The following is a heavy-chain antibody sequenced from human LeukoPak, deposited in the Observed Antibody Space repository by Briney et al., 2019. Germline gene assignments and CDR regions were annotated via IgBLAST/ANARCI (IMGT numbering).Heavy chain of an antibody. CDR1: GYTFTSYG. D-gene: IGHD3-3*01. CDR2: ISAYNGKT. V-gene: IGHV1-18*01. J-gene: IGHJ6*02. Sequence: ASVKVSCKASGYTFTSYGISWVRQAPGQGLEWMGWISAYNGKTNYAQKLQGRVTMTTDTSTSTAYLELRSLRSDDTDVYYCARDKSIIFGVVIMSYYYYGMDVWGQGTTVTVSS. CDR3: ARDKSIIFGVVIMSYYYYGMDV.